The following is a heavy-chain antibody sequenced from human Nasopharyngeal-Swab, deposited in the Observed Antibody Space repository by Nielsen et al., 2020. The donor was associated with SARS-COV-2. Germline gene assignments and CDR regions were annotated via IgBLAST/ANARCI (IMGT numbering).Heavy chain of an antibody. CDR3: ARAGITMVRAFDY. D-gene: IGHD3-10*01. J-gene: IGHJ4*02. CDR2: ISSSSSYI. Sequence: WIRQPPGTGLEWVSSISSSSSYIYYADSVKGRFTISRDNAKNSLYLQMNSLRAEDTAVYYCARAGITMVRAFDYWGQGTLVTVSS. V-gene: IGHV3-21*01.